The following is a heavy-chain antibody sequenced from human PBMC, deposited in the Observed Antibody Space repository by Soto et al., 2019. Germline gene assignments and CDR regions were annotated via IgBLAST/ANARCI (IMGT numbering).Heavy chain of an antibody. V-gene: IGHV1-8*01. CDR3: ARGLGYFDWLFPYGMGV. J-gene: IGHJ6*02. CDR2: MNPNSGNT. CDR1: GYTFTSYD. Sequence: QVQLVQSGAEVKKPGASVKVSCKASGYTFTSYDINWVRQATGQGLEWMGWMNPNSGNTGYAQKFQGRVTMTRNTSISTAYMELSSLRSEDTAVYYCARGLGYFDWLFPYGMGVWGQGTTVTVSS. D-gene: IGHD3-9*01.